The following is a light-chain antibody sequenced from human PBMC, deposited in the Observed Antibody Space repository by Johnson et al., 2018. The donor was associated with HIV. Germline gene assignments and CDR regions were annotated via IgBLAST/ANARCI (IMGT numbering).Light chain of an antibody. V-gene: IGLV1-51*01. CDR3: LAWDSSLSAGV. CDR2: DNN. CDR1: SSNIGNNY. J-gene: IGLJ1*01. Sequence: QSVLTQPPSVSAAPGQKVTISCSGSSSNIGNNYVSWYQQLPGTAPKLLIYDNNKRPSGIPDRFSGSKSGTSATLGITGLQTGDEADYYCLAWDSSLSAGVFGTGTKVTVL.